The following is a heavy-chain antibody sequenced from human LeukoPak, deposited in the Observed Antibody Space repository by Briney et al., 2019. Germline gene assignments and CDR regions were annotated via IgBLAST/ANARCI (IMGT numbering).Heavy chain of an antibody. CDR1: GFTFSSYA. Sequence: GGSLRLSCAASGFTFSSYAMSWVRQAPGKGLEWVSVIYSGGSTYYADSVKGRFTISRDNSKNTLYLQMNSLRAEDTAVYYCARAGYYYDSSGYRRYYFDYWGQGTLVTVSS. CDR2: IYSGGST. CDR3: ARAGYYYDSSGYRRYYFDY. J-gene: IGHJ4*02. V-gene: IGHV3-66*01. D-gene: IGHD3-22*01.